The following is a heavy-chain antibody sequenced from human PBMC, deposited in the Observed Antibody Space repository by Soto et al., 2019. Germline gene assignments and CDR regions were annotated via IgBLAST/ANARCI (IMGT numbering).Heavy chain of an antibody. J-gene: IGHJ6*03. CDR2: IGGSGGST. CDR3: ANNYYYGSGSYYPYYYYMDV. D-gene: IGHD3-10*01. Sequence: GGSLRLSCAASGFTFSIYAITWVRQAPGKGLEWVSGIGGSGGSTYYADSVKGRFAISRDNSKNTLYLQMNSLRAEDTAVYYCANNYYYGSGSYYPYYYYMDVWGKGTTVTVSS. CDR1: GFTFSIYA. V-gene: IGHV3-23*01.